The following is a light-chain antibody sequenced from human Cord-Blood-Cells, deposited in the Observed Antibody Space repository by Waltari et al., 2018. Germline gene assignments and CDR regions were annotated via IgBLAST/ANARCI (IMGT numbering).Light chain of an antibody. V-gene: IGKV3-11*01. CDR2: AAS. CDR3: QQRSNWPLT. CDR1: QSVSSY. J-gene: IGKJ4*01. Sequence: IVFTQSPTTLSLSPGERATLACRASQSVSSYLAWYQQKPGQAPRLLIYAASNRATGIPARFSGSGSGTDFTLTISSLEPEDFAVYYCQQRSNWPLTFGGGTKVEIK.